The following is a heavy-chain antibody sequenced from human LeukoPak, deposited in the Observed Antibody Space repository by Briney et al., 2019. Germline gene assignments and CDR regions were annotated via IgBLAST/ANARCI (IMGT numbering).Heavy chain of an antibody. J-gene: IGHJ5*02. Sequence: SETLSLTCAVYGGSFSGYYWSWIRQPPGKGLEWIGEINHSGSTNYNPSLKSRVTISVDTSKNQFSLKLSSVTAADTAVYYCVRVGDVVVPAATGWFDPWGQGTLVTVSS. CDR3: VRVGDVVVPAATGWFDP. V-gene: IGHV4-34*01. D-gene: IGHD2-2*01. CDR2: INHSGST. CDR1: GGSFSGYY.